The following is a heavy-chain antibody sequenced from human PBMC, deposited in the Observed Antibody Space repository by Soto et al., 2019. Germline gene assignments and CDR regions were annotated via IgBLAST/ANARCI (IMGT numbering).Heavy chain of an antibody. J-gene: IGHJ5*01. V-gene: IGHV4-30-2*01. D-gene: IGHD3-16*01. CDR2: IYHSGST. CDR3: ARAKLVKGGGQFDS. CDR1: GGSISSGGYS. Sequence: SETLSLTCAVSGGSISSGGYSWSWIRQPPGKGLEWIGYIYHSGSTYYNPSLKSRVTISVDRSKNQFSLKLSSVTAADTAVYYCARAKLVKGGGQFDSGGQGTLVTVSS.